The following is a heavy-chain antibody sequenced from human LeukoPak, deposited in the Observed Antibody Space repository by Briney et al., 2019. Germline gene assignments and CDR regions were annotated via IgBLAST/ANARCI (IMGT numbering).Heavy chain of an antibody. Sequence: SETLSLTCTVSADSLSSYYWTWIRQPPGKGLEWIGYIYYSGTTNYNPSLKSRVIMSVDTSKNQFSLKLTSVTAADTAVYYCARVSVAGPRPPLINAFDIWGQGTLVTVTS. CDR1: ADSLSSYY. D-gene: IGHD6-19*01. J-gene: IGHJ3*02. CDR2: IYYSGTT. V-gene: IGHV4-59*12. CDR3: ARVSVAGPRPPLINAFDI.